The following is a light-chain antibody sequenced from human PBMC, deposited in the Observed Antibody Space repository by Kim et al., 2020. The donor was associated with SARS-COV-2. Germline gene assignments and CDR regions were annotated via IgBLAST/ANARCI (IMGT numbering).Light chain of an antibody. Sequence: SVGDRVTIPCRASQSISSYLNWYQQKPRKAPKLLIYAASSLQSGVPSRFSGSGSGTDFTLTISSLQPEDFATYYCQQSYSTLPFTFGPGTKVDIK. CDR3: QQSYSTLPFT. CDR1: QSISSY. J-gene: IGKJ3*01. V-gene: IGKV1-39*01. CDR2: AAS.